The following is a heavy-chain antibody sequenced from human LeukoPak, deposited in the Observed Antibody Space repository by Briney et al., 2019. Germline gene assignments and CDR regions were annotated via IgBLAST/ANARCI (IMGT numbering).Heavy chain of an antibody. CDR1: GFTFSNAW. V-gene: IGHV3-23*01. J-gene: IGHJ4*02. D-gene: IGHD3-22*01. CDR3: AKRGVVIRVILVGFHKEAYYFDT. Sequence: GGSLRLSCAASGFTFSNAWMGWVRQAPGKGLEWVAGISDSGGRTNYADSVKGRFTISRDNPKNTLYLQMNSLRAEDTAMYFCAKRGVVIRVILVGFHKEAYYFDTWGQGALVTVSS. CDR2: ISDSGGRT.